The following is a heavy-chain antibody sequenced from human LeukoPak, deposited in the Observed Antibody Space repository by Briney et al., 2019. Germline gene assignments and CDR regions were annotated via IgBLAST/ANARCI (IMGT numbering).Heavy chain of an antibody. CDR2: IYYSGST. V-gene: IGHV4-30-4*08. CDR1: GGSISSGDYY. D-gene: IGHD3-10*01. J-gene: IGHJ4*02. CDR3: ARVMDYYGSGLDY. Sequence: PSETLSLTCTVSGGSISSGDYYWSWIRQPPGKGLEWIGYIYYSGSTYYNPSLKSRVTISVDTSKNQFSLKLSSVTAADTAVYYCARVMDYYGSGLDYWGQGTLVTVSS.